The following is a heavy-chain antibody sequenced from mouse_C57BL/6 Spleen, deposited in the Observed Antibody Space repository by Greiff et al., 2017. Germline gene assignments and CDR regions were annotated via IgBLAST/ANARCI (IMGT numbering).Heavy chain of an antibody. D-gene: IGHD4-1*01. Sequence: EVQLQESGEGLVKPGGSLKLSCAASGFTFSSYAMSWVRQTPEKRLEWVAYISSGGDYIYYADTVKGRFTISRDNARNTLYLQMSSLKSEDTAMYYCTRDQTGFYYFDYWGQGTTLTVSS. J-gene: IGHJ2*01. CDR2: ISSGGDYI. V-gene: IGHV5-9-1*02. CDR3: TRDQTGFYYFDY. CDR1: GFTFSSYA.